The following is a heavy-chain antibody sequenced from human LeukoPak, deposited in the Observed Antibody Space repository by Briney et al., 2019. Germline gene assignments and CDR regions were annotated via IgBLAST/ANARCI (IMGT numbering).Heavy chain of an antibody. V-gene: IGHV3-33*01. CDR1: GFTFSSYG. CDR3: ARAIRGYSGYDLDY. J-gene: IGHJ4*02. Sequence: GGSLRLSCAASGFTFSSYGMHWVRQAPGKGLEWVAVIWYDGSNKYYADSVKDRFTISRDNSKNTLYLQMNSLRAEDTAVYYCARAIRGYSGYDLDYWGQGTLVTVSS. D-gene: IGHD5-12*01. CDR2: IWYDGSNK.